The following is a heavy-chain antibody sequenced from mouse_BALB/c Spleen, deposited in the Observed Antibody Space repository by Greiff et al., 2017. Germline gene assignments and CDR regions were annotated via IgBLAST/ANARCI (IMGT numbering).Heavy chain of an antibody. CDR3: ARGGNYRYDYAMDY. V-gene: IGHV5-6-5*01. CDR2: ISSGGST. J-gene: IGHJ4*01. CDR1: GFTFSSYA. D-gene: IGHD2-14*01. Sequence: EVKLEESGGGLVKPGGSLKLSCAASGFTFSSYAMSWVRQTPEKRLEWVASISSGGSTYYPDSVKGRFTISRDNARNILYLQMSSLRSEDTAMYYCARGGNYRYDYAMDYWGQGTSVTVSS.